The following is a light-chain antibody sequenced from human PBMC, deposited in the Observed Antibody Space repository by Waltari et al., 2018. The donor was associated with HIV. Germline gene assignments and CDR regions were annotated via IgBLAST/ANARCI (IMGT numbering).Light chain of an antibody. V-gene: IGKV3-15*01. CDR3: QQYNGWPRT. Sequence: EIVMTQSPATLSVSPGERITLSCTASQNVITNLAWYQQKPGQAPSLLIYGASTRASGIPARFTGGGSGSDFTLTINSLQSEDCGLYYCQQYNGWPRTFGQGTKV. CDR2: GAS. J-gene: IGKJ1*01. CDR1: QNVITN.